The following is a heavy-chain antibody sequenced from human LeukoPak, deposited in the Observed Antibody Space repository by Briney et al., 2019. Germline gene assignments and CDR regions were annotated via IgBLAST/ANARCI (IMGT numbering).Heavy chain of an antibody. Sequence: ASVKVSCKASGGTFSSYAISWVRQAPGQGLEWMGGIIPIFGTANYAQKFQGRVTITADESTSTAYMELSSLRSEDTAVYYCVSGAHDLSLNLDYWGQGTLVTVSS. CDR2: IIPIFGTA. CDR1: GGTFSSYA. V-gene: IGHV1-69*01. CDR3: VSGAHDLSLNLDY. D-gene: IGHD1-26*01. J-gene: IGHJ4*02.